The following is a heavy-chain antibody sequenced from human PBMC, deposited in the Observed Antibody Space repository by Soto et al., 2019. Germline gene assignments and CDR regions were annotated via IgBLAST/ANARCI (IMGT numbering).Heavy chain of an antibody. D-gene: IGHD6-19*01. CDR3: ASAGVGYSSGWYTD. CDR1: GFTFSSYS. Sequence: LRLSCAASGFTFSSYSMNWVRQAPGKGLEWVSSISSSSSYIYYADSVKGRFTISRDNAKNSLYLQMNSLRAEDTAVYYCASAGVGYSSGWYTDWGQGTLVTVSS. V-gene: IGHV3-21*01. J-gene: IGHJ4*02. CDR2: ISSSSSYI.